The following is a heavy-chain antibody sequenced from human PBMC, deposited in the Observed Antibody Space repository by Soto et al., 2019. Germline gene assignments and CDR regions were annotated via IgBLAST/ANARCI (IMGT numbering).Heavy chain of an antibody. J-gene: IGHJ6*02. Sequence: PGGSLRLSCAASGFNVRSHYMTWVRQAPGKGLEWVSFIYSGGNTFYADSVRGRFTISRDISNLYLQMNSLRAEDTAVYYCARGRDAMDVWGQGTTVTVSS. CDR3: ARGRDAMDV. CDR2: IYSGGNT. CDR1: GFNVRSHY. V-gene: IGHV3-53*01.